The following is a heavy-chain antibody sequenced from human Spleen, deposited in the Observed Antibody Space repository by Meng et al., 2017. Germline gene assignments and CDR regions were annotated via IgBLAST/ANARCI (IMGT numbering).Heavy chain of an antibody. CDR3: ARKAGNCISTTCYSLDY. D-gene: IGHD2-2*01. V-gene: IGHV1-69*05. Sequence: SVKVSCKALGGIFSNSVVGWVRQAPGQGLEWMGGINGVFGTTNYAQKFQGRATITTDESTNTVYMELSRRTSEDTAVYFCARKAGNCISTTCYSLDYWGQGTLVTVSS. CDR2: INGVFGTT. J-gene: IGHJ4*02. CDR1: GGIFSNSV.